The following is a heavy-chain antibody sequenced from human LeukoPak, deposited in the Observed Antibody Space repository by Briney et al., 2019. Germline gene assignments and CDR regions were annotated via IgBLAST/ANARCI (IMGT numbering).Heavy chain of an antibody. J-gene: IGHJ4*02. CDR1: GGSFSSDSYY. CDR2: ISYSGTT. CDR3: AGAPNPTFFDY. Sequence: PSETLSLTCTVSGGSFSSDSYYWGWIRQPPGTGLEWIGHISYSGTTNYNPSLRSRVIISIDISQNQFSLRLSSVTAADTAVYYCAGAPNPTFFDYWGQGPLATVSS. V-gene: IGHV4-61*01.